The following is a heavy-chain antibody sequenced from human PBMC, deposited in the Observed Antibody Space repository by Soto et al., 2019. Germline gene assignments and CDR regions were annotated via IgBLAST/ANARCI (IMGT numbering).Heavy chain of an antibody. V-gene: IGHV3-23*01. CDR3: AKPIVVVVAAPPEYSDY. Sequence: EVQLLESGGGLVQPGGSLRLSCAASGFTFSSYAMSWVRQAPGKGLEWVSAISGSGGSTYYADSVKGRFTISRDNSKNTLYLQMNSLRADDTAVYYCAKPIVVVVAAPPEYSDYWGQGTLVTVSS. CDR1: GFTFSSYA. J-gene: IGHJ4*02. D-gene: IGHD2-15*01. CDR2: ISGSGGST.